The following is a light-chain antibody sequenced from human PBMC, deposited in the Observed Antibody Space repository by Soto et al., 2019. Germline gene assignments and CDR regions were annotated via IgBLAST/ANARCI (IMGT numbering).Light chain of an antibody. V-gene: IGKV3-15*01. J-gene: IGKJ4*01. Sequence: ERVMTQFPATLSVSPGAKATLSCRASQTVSNNLAWYQQKPGQAPRLLIYFASTRATGVPARFSGSGSGTEFTLTISNLQSKDSAVYYCQQYNEWPLTFGGGTKLETK. CDR2: FAS. CDR3: QQYNEWPLT. CDR1: QTVSNN.